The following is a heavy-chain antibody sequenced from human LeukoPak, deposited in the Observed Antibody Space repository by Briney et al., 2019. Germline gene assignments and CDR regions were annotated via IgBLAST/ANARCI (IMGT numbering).Heavy chain of an antibody. CDR1: GGSFSGYY. D-gene: IGHD3-10*01. V-gene: IGHV4-34*01. CDR2: INHSGST. CDR3: ARGGPYYGSGSYYRKFRYYMDV. Sequence: KSSETLSLTCAVYGGSFSGYYWSWIRQPPGKGLEWIGEINHSGSTNYNPSLKSRVTISVDTSKNQFSLKLSSVTAADTAVYYCARGGPYYGSGSYYRKFRYYMDVWGKGTTVTVSS. J-gene: IGHJ6*03.